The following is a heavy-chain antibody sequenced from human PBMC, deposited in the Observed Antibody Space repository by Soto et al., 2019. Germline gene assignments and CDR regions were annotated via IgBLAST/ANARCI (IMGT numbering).Heavy chain of an antibody. D-gene: IGHD1-1*01. J-gene: IGHJ6*02. CDR1: GGSTSSYY. Sequence: SETLSLTCTVSGGSTSSYYWSWIRQPPGKGLEWIGYIYYSGSTNYNPSLQSRVTISVDTSKNQFSLKLSSVTAADTAVYYCARDRNWKGYYGMDVWGQGTTVTVSS. V-gene: IGHV4-59*01. CDR2: IYYSGST. CDR3: ARDRNWKGYYGMDV.